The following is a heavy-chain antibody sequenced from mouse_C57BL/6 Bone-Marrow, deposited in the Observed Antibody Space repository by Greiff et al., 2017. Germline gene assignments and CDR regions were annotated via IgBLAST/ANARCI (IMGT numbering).Heavy chain of an antibody. J-gene: IGHJ1*03. CDR3: ARYGSSYVWYFDV. D-gene: IGHD1-1*01. CDR1: GYTFTSYW. Sequence: QVQLQQPGAELVKPGASVKLSCKASGYTFTSYWMHWVKQRPGRGLEWIGRIDPNSGGTKYNEKFKSKATLTVDKPSSTAYMQLSSLTSEDSAVYYCARYGSSYVWYFDVCGTGTTVTVSS. V-gene: IGHV1-72*01. CDR2: IDPNSGGT.